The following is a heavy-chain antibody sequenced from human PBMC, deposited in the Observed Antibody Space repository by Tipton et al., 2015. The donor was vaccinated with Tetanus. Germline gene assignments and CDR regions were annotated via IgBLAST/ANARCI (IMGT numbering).Heavy chain of an antibody. CDR3: AKVVGWGDYFDS. CDR2: IFHSGST. D-gene: IGHD1-26*01. V-gene: IGHV4-59*01. J-gene: IGHJ4*02. Sequence: TLSLTCNVSGDSIRRSYWSWIRQSPGKGLEWIGHIFHSGSTNYNPSLKSRVTMSIDTSERQFSLKLTSVTSADTAVYYCAKVVGWGDYFDSWGQGILVTVSS. CDR1: GDSIRRSY.